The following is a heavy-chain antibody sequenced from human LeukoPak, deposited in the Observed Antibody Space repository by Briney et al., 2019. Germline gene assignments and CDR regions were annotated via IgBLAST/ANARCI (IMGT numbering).Heavy chain of an antibody. CDR1: GGSISSGGYY. J-gene: IGHJ4*02. Sequence: PSETLSLTCTVSGGSISSGGYYWSWIRQHPGKGLEWIGYIYYSGSTYYNPSLKSRVTISVDTSKNQFSLKLSSVTAADTAVYYCARGNYGSGSYYNDLRLGELFTFALFDYWGQGTLVTVSS. CDR3: ARGNYGSGSYYNDLRLGELFTFALFDY. CDR2: IYYSGST. V-gene: IGHV4-31*03. D-gene: IGHD3-10*01.